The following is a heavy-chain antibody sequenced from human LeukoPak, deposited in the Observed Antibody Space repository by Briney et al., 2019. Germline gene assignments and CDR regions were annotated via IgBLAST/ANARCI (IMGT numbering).Heavy chain of an antibody. Sequence: GGSLRLSCAASGFTFSSYSMNWVRQAPGKGLEWVSSISSSSSYIYYADSVKGRFTISRDNAKNSLYLQMNSLRAEDTAVYYCARPVGYSYGTDAFDIWGLGTMVTVSS. CDR2: ISSSSSYI. CDR3: ARPVGYSYGTDAFDI. V-gene: IGHV3-21*01. D-gene: IGHD5-18*01. CDR1: GFTFSSYS. J-gene: IGHJ3*02.